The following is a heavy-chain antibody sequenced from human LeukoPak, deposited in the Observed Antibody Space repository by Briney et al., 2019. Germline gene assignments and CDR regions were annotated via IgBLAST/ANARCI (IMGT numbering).Heavy chain of an antibody. CDR2: IYYTGST. CDR1: DDSISSGTYY. D-gene: IGHD5-18*01. V-gene: IGHV4-39*01. J-gene: IGHJ6*03. Sequence: SETLSLTCTVSDDSISSGTYYWGWIRQPPGEGLEWIGSIYYTGSTYYNPSLKSRITISVDTSKNQFSLELNSVTAADTAVYYCARQSNGYSYGYYYYYYYMDVWGKGTTVTVSS. CDR3: ARQSNGYSYGYYYYYYYMDV.